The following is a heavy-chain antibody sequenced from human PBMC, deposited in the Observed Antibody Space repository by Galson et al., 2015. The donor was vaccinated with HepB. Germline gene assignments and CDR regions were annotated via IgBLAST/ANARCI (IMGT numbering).Heavy chain of an antibody. V-gene: IGHV3-48*01. D-gene: IGHD3-10*01. CDR1: GFPFSAYH. J-gene: IGHJ6*02. Sequence: SLRLSCAASGFPFSAYHMHWVRQAPGKGPKWIAYITSSGSTTYYAGSVRGRFTISRDNGENSLYLQMDSLRVEDTAVYFCARVFRFMSGSSCFYYNVMDVWGQGTAVIVSS. CDR3: ARVFRFMSGSSCFYYNVMDV. CDR2: ITSSGSTT.